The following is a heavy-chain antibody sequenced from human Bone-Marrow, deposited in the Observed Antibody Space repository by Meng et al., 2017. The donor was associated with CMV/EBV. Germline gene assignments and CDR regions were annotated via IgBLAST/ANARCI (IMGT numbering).Heavy chain of an antibody. CDR2: IYHSGST. D-gene: IGHD6-13*01. V-gene: IGHV4-31*02. J-gene: IGHJ5*02. Sequence: SGASISSCTSYCSWLRQSPGKGLAWIWYIYHSGSTYYNPSLKSRVTISLDTSKNQFSLKLTSVIAADTAVYYCARETPSGSWYYWFDPWGQGTLVTVSS. CDR3: ARETPSGSWYYWFDP. CDR1: GASISSCTSY.